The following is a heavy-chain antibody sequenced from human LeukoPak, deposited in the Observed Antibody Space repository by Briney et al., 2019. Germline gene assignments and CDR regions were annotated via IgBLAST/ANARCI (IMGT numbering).Heavy chain of an antibody. J-gene: IGHJ4*02. V-gene: IGHV3-74*01. CDR3: ARHLNYYLDY. CDR1: GFTFSSYW. Sequence: GGSLRLSCAASGFTFSSYWMHWVRQAPGKGLVWVSRISSDGSITSYADSVKGRFTISRDNAKNTLYLQMNSLRAEDTAVYYCARHLNYYLDYWGQGTLVTVSS. D-gene: IGHD3-10*01. CDR2: ISSDGSIT.